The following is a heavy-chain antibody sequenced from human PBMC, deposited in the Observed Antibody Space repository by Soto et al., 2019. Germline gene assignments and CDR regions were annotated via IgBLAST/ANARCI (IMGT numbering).Heavy chain of an antibody. J-gene: IGHJ6*02. CDR3: ARASYCDFWSGYYWQSDYYYYYGMDV. CDR2: MNPNSGNT. V-gene: IGHV1-8*01. CDR1: GYTFTSYD. Sequence: GASVKVSCKASGYTFTSYDINWVRQATGQGLEWMGWMNPNSGNTGYAQKFQGRVTMTRNTSISTAYMELSSLRSEDTAVYYCARASYCDFWSGYYWQSDYYYYYGMDVWGQGTTVTVSS. D-gene: IGHD3-3*01.